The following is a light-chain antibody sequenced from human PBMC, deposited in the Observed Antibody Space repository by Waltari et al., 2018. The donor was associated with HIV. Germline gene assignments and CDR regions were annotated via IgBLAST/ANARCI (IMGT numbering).Light chain of an antibody. CDR2: DVS. Sequence: QSALTQPASVSGSPGQSITLSCTGASSDVGRYNYVSWYQHHPGKAPKVIIYDVSNRPSGVSNRCSGSKSGTTASLTISELQAEDEADYYCSSYTSSRTVVFGGGTKLTVL. J-gene: IGLJ2*01. CDR3: SSYTSSRTVV. V-gene: IGLV2-14*03. CDR1: SSDVGRYNY.